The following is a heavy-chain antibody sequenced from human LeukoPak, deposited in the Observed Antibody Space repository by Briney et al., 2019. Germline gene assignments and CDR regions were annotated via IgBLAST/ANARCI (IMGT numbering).Heavy chain of an antibody. V-gene: IGHV1-8*01. CDR1: GYTFTSYD. Sequence: ASVKVSCKASGYTFTSYDINWVRQATGQGLERMGWMNPNSGNTGYAQKFQGRVTMTRNTSISTAYMELSSLRSEDTAVYYCARAAVGGDPATDYYYYMDVWGKGTTVTVSS. J-gene: IGHJ6*03. CDR3: ARAAVGGDPATDYYYYMDV. CDR2: MNPNSGNT. D-gene: IGHD2-21*02.